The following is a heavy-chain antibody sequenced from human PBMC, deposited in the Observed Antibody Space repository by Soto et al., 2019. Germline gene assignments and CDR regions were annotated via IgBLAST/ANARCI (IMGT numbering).Heavy chain of an antibody. Sequence: QVQLVQSGAEVKKPGSSVKVSCKASGGTFSSYAISWVRQAPGQGLEWMGGIIPIFGTANYAQKFQARVTINADESTSTAYMELSSLRSEDTAVYYCARDTRYSSGWSPYYFDYWGQGTLVTVSS. CDR2: IIPIFGTA. CDR3: ARDTRYSSGWSPYYFDY. D-gene: IGHD6-19*01. CDR1: GGTFSSYA. V-gene: IGHV1-69*01. J-gene: IGHJ4*02.